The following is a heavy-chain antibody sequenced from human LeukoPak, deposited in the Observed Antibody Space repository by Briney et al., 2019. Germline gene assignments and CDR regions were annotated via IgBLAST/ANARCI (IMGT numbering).Heavy chain of an antibody. CDR2: VSGGGDYT. V-gene: IGHV3-23*01. Sequence: PGGSLRLSCAASGFTFSSYAMSWVRQAPGKGLEWVPAVSGGGDYTYYADSVKGRFTISRDNSKNTLYLQMNSLRAEDTAVYYCARSSSGDYWGQGTLVTVSS. CDR3: ARSSSGDY. J-gene: IGHJ4*02. CDR1: GFTFSSYA. D-gene: IGHD6-6*01.